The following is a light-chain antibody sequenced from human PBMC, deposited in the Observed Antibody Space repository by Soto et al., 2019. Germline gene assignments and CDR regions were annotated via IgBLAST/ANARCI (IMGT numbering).Light chain of an antibody. V-gene: IGLV1-40*01. Sequence: QSALMQPPSVSGAPGQRVTISCTGSSSNIGAGYDVHWYQQLPGTAPKLLIYGNSNRPSGVPDRFSGSKSGTSASLAITGLQAEDEADYYCQSYDSSLSGSRVFGGGTQLTVL. CDR2: GNS. CDR1: SSNIGAGYD. J-gene: IGLJ2*01. CDR3: QSYDSSLSGSRV.